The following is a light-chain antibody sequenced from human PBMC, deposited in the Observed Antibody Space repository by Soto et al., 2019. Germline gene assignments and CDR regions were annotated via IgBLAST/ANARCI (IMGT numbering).Light chain of an antibody. CDR2: GAS. J-gene: IGKJ1*01. CDR3: QQYNNWPRT. Sequence: EIVMTQSPATLSVSLGERATLSCRASQSVRSSLAWYQQKPGQAPRLLIYGASSRATGIPDRFSGSGSGTEFTLTISSLQSEDFAVYYCQQYNNWPRTFGQGTKVDIK. CDR1: QSVRSS. V-gene: IGKV3D-15*01.